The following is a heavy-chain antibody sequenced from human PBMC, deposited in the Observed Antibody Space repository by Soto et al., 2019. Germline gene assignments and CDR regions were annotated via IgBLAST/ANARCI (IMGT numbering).Heavy chain of an antibody. J-gene: IGHJ6*03. V-gene: IGHV4-31*03. CDR1: GGSISSGGYY. Sequence: SETLSLTCTVSGGSISSGGYYWSWIRQHPGKGLEWIGYIYYSGSTYYNPSLKSRVTISVDTSKNQFSLKLSSVTAADTAVYYCARIPHNGYYYYYMDVWGQGTTVTVSS. CDR2: IYYSGST. D-gene: IGHD1-1*01. CDR3: ARIPHNGYYYYYMDV.